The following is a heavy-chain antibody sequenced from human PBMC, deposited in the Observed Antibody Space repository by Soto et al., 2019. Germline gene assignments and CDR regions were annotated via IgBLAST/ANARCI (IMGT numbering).Heavy chain of an antibody. D-gene: IGHD3-3*01. V-gene: IGHV4-39*01. CDR1: GGSISSSSYY. CDR3: ARLRDYYFWSGYYYRDY. CDR2: IYYSGST. J-gene: IGHJ4*02. Sequence: SDTLSLTWSVSGGSISSSSYYWGWIRQPPGKGLEWVGSIYYSGSTYSNPSLKSRVTISVDTSQNQFSLKLSPVTAADTAVYYCARLRDYYFWSGYYYRDYWGQGTLVTVSS.